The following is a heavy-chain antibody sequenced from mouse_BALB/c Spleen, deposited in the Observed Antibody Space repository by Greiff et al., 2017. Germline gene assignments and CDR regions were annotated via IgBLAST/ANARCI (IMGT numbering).Heavy chain of an antibody. CDR2: IDPFNGGT. J-gene: IGHJ4*01. Sequence: VQLQQSGPELMKPGASVKISCKASGYSFTSYYMHWVKQSHGKSLEWIGYIDPFNGGTSYNQKFKGKATLTVDKSSSTAYMHLSSLTSEDSAVYYCARCYPDYYAMDYWGQGTSVTVSA. V-gene: IGHV1S135*01. CDR3: ARCYPDYYAMDY. CDR1: GYSFTSYY. D-gene: IGHD2-12*01.